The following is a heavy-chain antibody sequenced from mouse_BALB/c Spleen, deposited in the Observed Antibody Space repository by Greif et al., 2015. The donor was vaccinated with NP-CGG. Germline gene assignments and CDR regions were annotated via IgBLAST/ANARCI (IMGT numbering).Heavy chain of an antibody. CDR3: ARVPDY. CDR1: GYSITSGYY. V-gene: IGHV3-6*02. CDR2: ISYDGSN. J-gene: IGHJ4*01. Sequence: LVESGPGLVEPSQSLSLTCSVTGYSITSGYYWNWIRQFPGNKLEWMGYISYDGSNNYNPSLKNRISITRDTSKNQFFLKLNSVTTEDTATYYCARVPDYWGQGTSVTVSS.